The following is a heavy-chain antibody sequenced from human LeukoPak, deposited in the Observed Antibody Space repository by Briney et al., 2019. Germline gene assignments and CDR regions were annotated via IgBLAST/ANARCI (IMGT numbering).Heavy chain of an antibody. CDR1: EFTFDSYA. Sequence: GGSLRPSCAASEFTFDSYAMNWVRQAPGKGLEWVSAISGSGANTYYANSVKGRFTISRDNSKSTLFLQMDSLRAEDTAIYYCAKTSVSSGWPELFDFWGQGTLVTVSS. CDR3: AKTSVSSGWPELFDF. D-gene: IGHD6-19*01. CDR2: ISGSGANT. V-gene: IGHV3-23*01. J-gene: IGHJ4*02.